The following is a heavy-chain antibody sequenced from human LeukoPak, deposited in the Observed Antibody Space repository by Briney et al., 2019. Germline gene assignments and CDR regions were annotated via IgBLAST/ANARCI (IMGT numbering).Heavy chain of an antibody. V-gene: IGHV3-48*02. CDR1: GFTFSSYS. J-gene: IGHJ4*02. Sequence: PGGCLRLSCAASGFTFSSYSMNWVRQAPGKGLEWVSYISSSSSIHYADSVKGRFTISRDNTKNSLYLQMNSLRDEDTAVYYCARDLTESSYYFDYWGQGTLVTVSS. CDR3: ARDLTESSYYFDY. CDR2: ISSSSSI. D-gene: IGHD3-10*01.